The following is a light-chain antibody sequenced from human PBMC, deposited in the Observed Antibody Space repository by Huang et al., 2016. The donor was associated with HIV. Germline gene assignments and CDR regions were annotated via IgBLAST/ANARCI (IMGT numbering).Light chain of an antibody. CDR2: DAS. CDR1: QSVRNY. CDR3: QQRSDWPPWT. V-gene: IGKV3-11*01. J-gene: IGKJ1*01. Sequence: EIVLTQSQATLSLSPGERATRSCRASQSVRNYLAWYQQKPGQAPRLLSCDASNRATGTPARFSGRWSGTDFTLTIGSLEPEDFAVYYCQQRSDWPPWTFGQGTKVDIK.